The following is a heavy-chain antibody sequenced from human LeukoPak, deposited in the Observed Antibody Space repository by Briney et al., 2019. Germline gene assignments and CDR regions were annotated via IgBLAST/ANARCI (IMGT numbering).Heavy chain of an antibody. J-gene: IGHJ5*02. CDR1: GGSISSGSYY. V-gene: IGHV4-61*02. CDR3: ARAGYYYGSAFDP. D-gene: IGHD3-10*01. Sequence: SETLCLTCTVSGGSISSGSYYWSRIRQPAGKGLEWIGRIYTSGSTNYNPSLKSRVTISVDTSKNQFSLKLSSVTAADTAVYYCARAGYYYGSAFDPWGQGTLVTVSS. CDR2: IYTSGST.